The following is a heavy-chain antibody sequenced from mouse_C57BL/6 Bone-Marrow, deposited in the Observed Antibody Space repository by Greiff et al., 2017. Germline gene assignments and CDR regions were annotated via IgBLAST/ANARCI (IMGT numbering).Heavy chain of an antibody. CDR2: ITYSGST. J-gene: IGHJ2*01. V-gene: IGHV3-2*02. CDR1: GYSIISDYA. CDR3: ARSRYGNGYFYY. D-gene: IGHD2-10*02. Sequence: EVQLQESGPGLVKPSPSLSLSCTVTGYSIISDYAWNWIRQFPGNMLEWMGYITYSGSTSYNPSLKSRTSITRDTSKNQFFLQLNSVTTEDTATYYCARSRYGNGYFYYEGQGTALTVSS.